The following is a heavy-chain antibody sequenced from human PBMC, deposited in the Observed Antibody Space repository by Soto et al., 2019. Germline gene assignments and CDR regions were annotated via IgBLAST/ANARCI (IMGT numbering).Heavy chain of an antibody. J-gene: IGHJ3*02. CDR1: GFTFSSYA. CDR2: ISYDGSNK. D-gene: IGHD2-15*01. V-gene: IGHV3-30-3*01. Sequence: GGSLRLSCAASGFTFSSYAMHWVRQAPGKGLEWVAVISYDGSNKYYADSVKGRFTISRDNSKNTLYLQMNSLRAEDTAVYYCARCHGGNLNAFDIWVQGTIVTVSS. CDR3: ARCHGGNLNAFDI.